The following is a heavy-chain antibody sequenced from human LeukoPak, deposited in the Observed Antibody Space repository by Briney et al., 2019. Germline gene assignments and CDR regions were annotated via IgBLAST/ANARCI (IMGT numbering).Heavy chain of an antibody. CDR1: GFTVSSNY. J-gene: IGHJ6*03. V-gene: IGHV3-66*02. Sequence: GESLRLSCAASGFTVSSNYMSWVRQAPGKGLEWVSVIYSGGSTYYADSVKGRFTISRDNSKNTLHLQMNSLRAEDTAVYYCARDLGYYYYYMDVWGKGTTVTVSS. D-gene: IGHD7-27*01. CDR3: ARDLGYYYYYMDV. CDR2: IYSGGST.